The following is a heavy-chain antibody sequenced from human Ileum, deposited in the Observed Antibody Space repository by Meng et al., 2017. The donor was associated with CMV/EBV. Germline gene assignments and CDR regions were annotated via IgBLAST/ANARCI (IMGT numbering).Heavy chain of an antibody. D-gene: IGHD1-26*01. CDR2: IRKKGNSYST. Sequence: ASGFTFRDHYMDWVRQAPGKGLEWVGRIRKKGNSYSTEYAAPVKGRFSISRDDSKKSLYLQMNSLKTEDTAVYYCARSYSGSRFDPWGQGTLVTVSS. CDR1: GFTFRDHY. CDR3: ARSYSGSRFDP. V-gene: IGHV3-72*01. J-gene: IGHJ5*02.